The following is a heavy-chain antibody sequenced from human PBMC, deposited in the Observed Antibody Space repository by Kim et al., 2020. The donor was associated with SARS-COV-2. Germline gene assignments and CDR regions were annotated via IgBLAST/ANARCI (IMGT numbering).Heavy chain of an antibody. Sequence: GGSLRLSCAASGFTFDDYAMHWVRQAPGKGLEWVSLISGDGGSTYYADSVKGRFTISRDNSKNSLYLQMNSLRTEDTALYYCAKTDYGDMNWYFDLWGRGTLVTVSS. J-gene: IGHJ2*01. CDR2: ISGDGGST. CDR3: AKTDYGDMNWYFDL. CDR1: GFTFDDYA. V-gene: IGHV3-43*02. D-gene: IGHD4-17*01.